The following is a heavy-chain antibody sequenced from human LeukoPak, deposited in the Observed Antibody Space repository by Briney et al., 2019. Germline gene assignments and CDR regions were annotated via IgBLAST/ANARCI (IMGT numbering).Heavy chain of an antibody. CDR1: EFTFSSYS. CDR2: ISSSSSDI. V-gene: IGHV3-21*01. CDR3: ARENAGPIWN. D-gene: IGHD3-3*01. Sequence: GGSLRLSCAASEFTFSSYSMNWVRQAPGKGMEWVSSISSSSSDIYYADSVKGRFTISREKAKNSLYLKMNRLRAGDTAVYYCARENAGPIWNWGQGTLVTVSS. J-gene: IGHJ4*02.